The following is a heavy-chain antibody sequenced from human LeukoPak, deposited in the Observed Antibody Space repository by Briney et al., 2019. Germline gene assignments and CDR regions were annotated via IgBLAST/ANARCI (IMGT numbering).Heavy chain of an antibody. J-gene: IGHJ6*02. V-gene: IGHV4-4*02. CDR1: GGSISSSNW. CDR2: IYHSGST. D-gene: IGHD3-22*01. Sequence: SGTLSLTCAVSGGSISSSNWWSWVRQPPGKGLEWIGEIYHSGSTNYNPSLKSRVTISVDKSKNQFSLKLSSVTAAVTAVYYCAREVNDYYYGMDVWGQGTTVTVSS. CDR3: AREVNDYYYGMDV.